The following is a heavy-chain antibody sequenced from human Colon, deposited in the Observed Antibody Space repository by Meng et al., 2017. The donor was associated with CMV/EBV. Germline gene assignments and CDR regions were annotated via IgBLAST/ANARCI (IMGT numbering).Heavy chain of an antibody. CDR3: AKQVGYCSSTSCLIDY. D-gene: IGHD2-2*01. Sequence: GESLKISCAASGFTFSSYGVHWVRQAPGKGLEWVAFIRYDGSNKYYADSVKGRFTISRDNSKNTLYLQMNSLRAEDTAVYYCAKQVGYCSSTSCLIDYWGQGTLVTVSS. CDR1: GFTFSSYG. CDR2: IRYDGSNK. J-gene: IGHJ4*02. V-gene: IGHV3-30*02.